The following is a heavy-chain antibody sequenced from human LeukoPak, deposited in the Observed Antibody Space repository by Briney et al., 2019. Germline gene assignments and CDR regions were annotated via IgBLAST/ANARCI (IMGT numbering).Heavy chain of an antibody. J-gene: IGHJ4*02. CDR3: ATYPVYGSGSYYNIH. CDR2: IYHSGST. Sequence: SETLSLTCAVSGGSISSGGYSWSWIRQPPGKGLEWIGYIYHSGSTYYNPSLKGRVTISVDRSKNQFSLKLSSVTAADTAVYYCATYPVYGSGSYYNIHWGQGTLVTVSS. V-gene: IGHV4-30-2*01. D-gene: IGHD3-10*01. CDR1: GGSISSGGYS.